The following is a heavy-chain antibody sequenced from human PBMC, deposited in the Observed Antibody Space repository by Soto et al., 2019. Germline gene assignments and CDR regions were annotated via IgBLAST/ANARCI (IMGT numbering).Heavy chain of an antibody. CDR1: GGTFSSYT. Sequence: QVQLVQSGAEVKKPGSSVKVSCKASGGTFSSYTISWVRQAPGQGLEWMGRIIPILGIANYAQKFQGRVTITADKSTSTAYRERSSLRSEDTAVYYCARGGAGYCSGGSCYAHWGQGTMVTVSS. CDR3: ARGGAGYCSGGSCYAH. V-gene: IGHV1-69*02. J-gene: IGHJ3*01. CDR2: IIPILGIA. D-gene: IGHD2-15*01.